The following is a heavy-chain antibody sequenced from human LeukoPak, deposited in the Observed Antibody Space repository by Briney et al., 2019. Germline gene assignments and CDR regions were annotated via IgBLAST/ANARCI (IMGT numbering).Heavy chain of an antibody. V-gene: IGHV1-3*01. Sequence: ASVKVSCKASGYTFTSYAMHWVRQAPGQRLEWMGWINAGNGNTKYSQKFQGRVTITRDTSASTAYMELRSLRSDDTAVYYCARGKVPLSGSYLGYYNGGYYFDYWGQGTLVTVSS. CDR3: ARGKVPLSGSYLGYYNGGYYFDY. CDR1: GYTFTSYA. D-gene: IGHD1-26*01. CDR2: INAGNGNT. J-gene: IGHJ4*02.